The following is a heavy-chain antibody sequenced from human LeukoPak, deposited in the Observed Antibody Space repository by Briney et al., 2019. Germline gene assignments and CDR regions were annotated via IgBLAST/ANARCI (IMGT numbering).Heavy chain of an antibody. J-gene: IGHJ4*02. CDR2: IYYSGST. D-gene: IGHD5-12*01. V-gene: IGHV4-39*07. CDR3: ARGDNSGYAGGSVYFDY. Sequence: SETLSLTCTVSGGSISSSSYYWGWIRQPPGKGLEWIGSIYYSGSTYYNPSLKSRVTISVDRSKNQFSLKLSSVTAADTAVYYCARGDNSGYAGGSVYFDYWGQGTLVTVSS. CDR1: GGSISSSSYY.